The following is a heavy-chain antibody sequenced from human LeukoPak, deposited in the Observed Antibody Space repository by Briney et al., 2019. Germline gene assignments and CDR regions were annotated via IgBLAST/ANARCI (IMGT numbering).Heavy chain of an antibody. CDR2: IYYSGST. Sequence: SETLSLTCTVSGGSISSSSYYWGWIRQPPGKGLEWIGSIYYSGSTYYNPSLKSRVTISVDTSKNQFSLKLSSVTAADTAVYYCAGQPPRGTDWFDPWGQGTLVTVSS. D-gene: IGHD1-26*01. CDR1: GGSISSSSYY. J-gene: IGHJ5*02. V-gene: IGHV4-39*01. CDR3: AGQPPRGTDWFDP.